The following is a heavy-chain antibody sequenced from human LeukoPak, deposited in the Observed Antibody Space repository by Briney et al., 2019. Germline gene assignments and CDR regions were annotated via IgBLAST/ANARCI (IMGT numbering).Heavy chain of an antibody. V-gene: IGHV1-8*01. Sequence: ASVKVSCKASGYTFTSYDVNWVRQATGQGLEWMGWMNPNSGNTGYAQKFQGRVTMTRTTSISTAYMELSSLRAEDTAVYYCARGPRPRGYGYIVDYWGQGTLVTVSS. CDR2: MNPNSGNT. D-gene: IGHD5-18*01. CDR1: GYTFTSYD. CDR3: ARGPRPRGYGYIVDY. J-gene: IGHJ4*02.